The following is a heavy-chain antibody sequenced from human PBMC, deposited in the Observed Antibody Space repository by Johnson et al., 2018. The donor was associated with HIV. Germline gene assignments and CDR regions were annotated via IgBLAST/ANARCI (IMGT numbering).Heavy chain of an antibody. Sequence: EVQLVESGGGLVQPGGSLRLSCAASGFTFSPYWVHWVRQAPGQGLVWVSRIVSDVSSAIYTDSVTGRFTISRDNAKNSLYLQMNSLRAEDTAVYYCARDEYPLRAAAWKSALDIWGQGTMVTVSS. CDR3: ARDEYPLRAAAWKSALDI. D-gene: IGHD6-13*01. CDR2: IVSDVSSA. V-gene: IGHV3-74*01. CDR1: GFTFSPYW. J-gene: IGHJ3*02.